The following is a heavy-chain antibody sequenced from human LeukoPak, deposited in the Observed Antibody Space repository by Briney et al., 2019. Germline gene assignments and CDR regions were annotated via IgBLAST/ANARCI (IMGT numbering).Heavy chain of an antibody. CDR2: ISGSGGST. CDR3: ASVVGQQRVGAGGY. CDR1: GFTFSSYA. Sequence: PGWSLRLSCAASGFTFSSYAMSWVRQAPGKGLEWVSAISGSGGSTYYADSVKGRFTISRDNSKNTLYLQMNSLRAEDTAVYYCASVVGQQRVGAGGYWGQGTLVTVSS. J-gene: IGHJ4*02. D-gene: IGHD1-26*01. V-gene: IGHV3-23*01.